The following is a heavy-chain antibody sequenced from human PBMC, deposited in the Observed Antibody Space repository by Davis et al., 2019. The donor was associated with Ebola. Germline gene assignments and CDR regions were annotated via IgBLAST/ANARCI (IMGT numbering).Heavy chain of an antibody. V-gene: IGHV4-59*12. CDR2: IYYSGST. Sequence: SETLSLTCAVYGGSFSGYYWSWIRQPPGKGLEWIGYIYYSGSTNYNPSLRSRVTISVDTSKNQFSLKLTSVTAADTAVYYCANAPGRFLEWWDDCWGQGTLVSVSS. D-gene: IGHD3-3*01. J-gene: IGHJ4*02. CDR1: GGSFSGYY. CDR3: ANAPGRFLEWWDDC.